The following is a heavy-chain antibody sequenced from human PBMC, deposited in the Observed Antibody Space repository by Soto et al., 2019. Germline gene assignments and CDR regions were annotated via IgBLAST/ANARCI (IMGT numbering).Heavy chain of an antibody. J-gene: IGHJ4*02. CDR1: GFIFSDYY. CDR2: ISGNGRII. D-gene: IGHD4-17*01. V-gene: IGHV3-11*01. CDR3: ARDFDADSRTDFDY. Sequence: QVQLVESGGGLVKPGGSLRLSCATSGFIFSDYYMHWIRQAPGKGLEWISYISGNGRIIQYADSAKGRFTISRDNAQNSRYLQMNSLRADDTALYFCARDFDADSRTDFDYWGQGTLVTVSS.